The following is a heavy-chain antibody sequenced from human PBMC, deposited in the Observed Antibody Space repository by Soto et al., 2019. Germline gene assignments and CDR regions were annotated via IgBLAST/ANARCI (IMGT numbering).Heavy chain of an antibody. CDR1: GGSISSSSYY. CDR2: IYYSGST. V-gene: IGHV4-39*01. Sequence: SETLSLTCTVSGGSISSSSYYWGWIRQPPGKGLEWIGSIYYSGSTYYNPSLKSRVTISVDTSKNQSSLKLSSVTAADTAVYYCARVWYSSGWYPSDYYYGMDVWGQGTTVTVSS. D-gene: IGHD6-19*01. J-gene: IGHJ6*02. CDR3: ARVWYSSGWYPSDYYYGMDV.